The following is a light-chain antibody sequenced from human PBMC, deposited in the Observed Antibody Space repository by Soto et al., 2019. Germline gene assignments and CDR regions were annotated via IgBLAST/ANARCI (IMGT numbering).Light chain of an antibody. V-gene: IGLV2-23*03. CDR3: CSYAGSSTFV. J-gene: IGLJ2*01. Sequence: QSALTQPASVSGSPGQSITISCTGTSSDVGNYNLVSWYQQHPGKAPKLMIYEGSKRPSGVSNRFSGSKSGNTASLTISGLQAEDEADSYCCSYAGSSTFVFGGGTKLTVL. CDR1: SSDVGNYNL. CDR2: EGS.